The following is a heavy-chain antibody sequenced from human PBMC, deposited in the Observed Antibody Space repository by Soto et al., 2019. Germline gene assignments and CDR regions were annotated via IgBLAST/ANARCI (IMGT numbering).Heavy chain of an antibody. CDR3: ARDRWSGNYPLYY. CDR2: IWYDGSNK. D-gene: IGHD3-3*01. V-gene: IGHV3-33*01. Sequence: QVQLVESGGGVVQPGKSLRLSCAASGFTFSNYGMHWVRQAPGKGLEWVAGIWYDGSNKYYADSVKGRFTISRDDSRNTLYLQMSSLRAEDTAVDYFARDRWSGNYPLYYWGQGTLVTVSS. CDR1: GFTFSNYG. J-gene: IGHJ4*02.